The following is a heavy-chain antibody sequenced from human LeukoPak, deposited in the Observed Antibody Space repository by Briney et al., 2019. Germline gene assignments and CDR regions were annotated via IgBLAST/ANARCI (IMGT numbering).Heavy chain of an antibody. CDR2: TANNPNSNTT. CDR3: TRGVSSTSGAGYYYMDV. J-gene: IGHJ6*03. CDR1: GFTFSDHY. Sequence: GGSLRLSCAASGFTFSDHYMDWVRQAPGKGLERVGRTANNPNSNTTEYAASVKGRFTISRDDSKSIAYLQMNSLKTEDTAVYYCTRGVSSTSGAGYYYMDVWGKGTTVTISS. D-gene: IGHD2-2*01. V-gene: IGHV3-72*01.